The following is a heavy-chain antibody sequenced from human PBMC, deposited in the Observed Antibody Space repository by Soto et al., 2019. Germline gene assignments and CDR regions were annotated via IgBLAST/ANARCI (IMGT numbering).Heavy chain of an antibody. D-gene: IGHD1-26*01. CDR1: GGSFSGYY. CDR2: INHSGST. V-gene: IGHV4-34*01. J-gene: IGHJ5*02. Sequence: SETLSLTCAVYGGSFSGYYWSWIRQPPGKGLEWIGEINHSGSTNYNPSLKSRVTISVDTSKNQFSLKLSSVTAADTAVYYCARGSGSHKSWFAPCGQGTLVTVSS. CDR3: ARGSGSHKSWFAP.